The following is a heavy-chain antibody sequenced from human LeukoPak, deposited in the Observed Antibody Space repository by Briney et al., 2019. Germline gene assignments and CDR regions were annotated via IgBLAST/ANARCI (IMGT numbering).Heavy chain of an antibody. CDR1: GGSISSYY. J-gene: IGHJ6*03. V-gene: IGHV4-4*07. CDR2: IYTSGST. CDR3: ARDKQLEHYYYYYMDV. D-gene: IGHD6-6*01. Sequence: SETLSLTCTVSGGSISSYYCSWIRQPAGKGLEWIGRIYTSGSTNYNPSLKSRVTMSVDTSKNQFSLKLSSVTAADTAVYYCARDKQLEHYYYYYMDVWGKGTTVTVSS.